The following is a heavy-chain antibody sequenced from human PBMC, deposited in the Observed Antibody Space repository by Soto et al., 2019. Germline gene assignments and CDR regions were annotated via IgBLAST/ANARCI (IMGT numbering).Heavy chain of an antibody. Sequence: KPSETLSLTCTVSGGSISSGGYYWSWIRQHPGKGLEWIGYIYYSGSTYYNPSLKSRVTISVDTSKNQFSLKLSSVTAADTAVYYCARGIAAAGGDYFDYWGQGTLVTVSS. J-gene: IGHJ4*02. CDR2: IYYSGST. V-gene: IGHV4-31*03. CDR1: GGSISSGGYY. CDR3: ARGIAAAGGDYFDY. D-gene: IGHD6-13*01.